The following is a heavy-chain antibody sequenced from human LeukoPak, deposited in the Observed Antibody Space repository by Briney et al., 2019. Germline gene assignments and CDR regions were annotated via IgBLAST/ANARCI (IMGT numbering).Heavy chain of an antibody. D-gene: IGHD3-9*01. Sequence: PSETLSLTCTVSGGSFSNHYWSWIRQPPGKGLEWIGYIYHTGSTNYNPSLKSRVTISVDTSKNQFSLKLSSVTAADTAVYYCAQGNCVDWCHPWGQDTELSVS. J-gene: IGHJ1*01. CDR3: AQGNCVDWCHP. CDR1: GGSFSNHY. CDR2: IYHTGST. V-gene: IGHV4-59*11.